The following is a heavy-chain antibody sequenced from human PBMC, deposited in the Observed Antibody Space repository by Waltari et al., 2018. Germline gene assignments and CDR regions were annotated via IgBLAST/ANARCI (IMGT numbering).Heavy chain of an antibody. J-gene: IGHJ5*02. Sequence: QVKLKESGPGLVKPSETLSLPGTASGGTISSNYGSWIRQPPGKGLEWIGYIYYSGSTNYNPSLKSRVTISVDTSKNQFSLKLSSVTAADTAVYYCARGGPGGDYNNWFDPWGQGTLVTVSS. CDR3: ARGGPGGDYNNWFDP. CDR1: GGTISSNY. D-gene: IGHD4-17*01. CDR2: IYYSGST. V-gene: IGHV4-59*01.